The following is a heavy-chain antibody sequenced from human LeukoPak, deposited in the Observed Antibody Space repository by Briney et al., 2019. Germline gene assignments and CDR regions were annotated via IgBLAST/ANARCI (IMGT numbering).Heavy chain of an antibody. J-gene: IGHJ4*02. V-gene: IGHV1-69*13. Sequence: ASVKVSCKASGYTFIDYYIHWVRQAPGQGLEWMGGIIPIFGTANYAQKFQGRVTITADESTSTAYMELSSLRSEDTAVYYCARVCYDSSGYGDFDYWGQGTLATVSS. CDR2: IIPIFGTA. CDR1: GYTFIDYY. D-gene: IGHD3-22*01. CDR3: ARVCYDSSGYGDFDY.